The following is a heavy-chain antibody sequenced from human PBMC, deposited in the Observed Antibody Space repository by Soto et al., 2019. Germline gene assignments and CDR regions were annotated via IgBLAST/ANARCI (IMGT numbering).Heavy chain of an antibody. CDR2: IYYSGST. V-gene: IGHV4-31*03. CDR1: GGSISSGGYY. Sequence: QVQLQESGPGLVKPSQTLFLTCTVSGGSISSGGYYWSWIRQHPGKGLEWIGYIYYSGSTYYNPSLKSRVTISVDTSKNQFSLKLSSVTAADTAVYYCARETYYYDSTPPDAFDIWGQGTMVTVSS. D-gene: IGHD3-22*01. CDR3: ARETYYYDSTPPDAFDI. J-gene: IGHJ3*02.